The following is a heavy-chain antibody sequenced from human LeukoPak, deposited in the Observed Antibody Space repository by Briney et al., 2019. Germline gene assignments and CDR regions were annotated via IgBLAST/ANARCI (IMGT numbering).Heavy chain of an antibody. CDR2: IKSKTHGGTT. CDR1: GFTFSDAW. Sequence: GGSLRLSCAASGFTFSDAWVSWVRQAPGKGLEWVGRIKSKTHGGTTQYAAPVKGRYTISRDDSKTTVYLQMNSLKSEDAAMYYCTTERPYFDNWGQGTLVTVSS. V-gene: IGHV3-15*01. CDR3: TTERPYFDN. J-gene: IGHJ4*02.